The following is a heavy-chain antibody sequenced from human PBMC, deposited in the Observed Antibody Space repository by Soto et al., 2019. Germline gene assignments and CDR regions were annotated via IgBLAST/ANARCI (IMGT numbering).Heavy chain of an antibody. D-gene: IGHD6-19*01. V-gene: IGHV1-8*01. J-gene: IGHJ4*02. Sequence: QVQLVQSGAEVKKPGASVNVSCKASGYTFTSYDINWVRQATGQGLEWMGWMNPNSGNTGYAQKFQGRVTMTRNTSISTAYMELSSLRSEDTAVYYCARWIAVADPNDYWGQGTLVTVSS. CDR1: GYTFTSYD. CDR3: ARWIAVADPNDY. CDR2: MNPNSGNT.